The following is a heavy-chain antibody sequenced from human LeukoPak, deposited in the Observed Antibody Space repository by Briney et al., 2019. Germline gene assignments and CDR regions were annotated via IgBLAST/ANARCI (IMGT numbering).Heavy chain of an antibody. J-gene: IGHJ4*02. CDR3: ARVGGYCSSTSCYRHFDY. D-gene: IGHD2-2*01. Sequence: TLSLTCTVSGGSISSGSYYWSWIRQPAGKGLEWIGRIYTSGSTNYNPSLKSRVTISVDTSKNQFSLKLSSVTAADTAVYYCARVGGYCSSTSCYRHFDYWGQGTLVIVSS. CDR1: GGSISSGSYY. V-gene: IGHV4-61*02. CDR2: IYTSGST.